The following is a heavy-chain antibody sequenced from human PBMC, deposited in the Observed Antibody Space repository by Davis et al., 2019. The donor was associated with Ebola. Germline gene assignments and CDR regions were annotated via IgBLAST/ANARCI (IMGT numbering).Heavy chain of an antibody. CDR1: GFSLSNARMG. V-gene: IGHV2-26*01. CDR2: NFSNDEK. CDR3: ARISRDGYNGGLDY. D-gene: IGHD5-24*01. Sequence: SGPTLVKPTETLTLTCTVSGFSLSNARMGVSWIRQPPGKALEWLAHNFSNDEKSYSTSLKSRLTISKDTSKSQVVLTMTNMDPVDTATYYCARISRDGYNGGLDYWGQGTLVTVSS. J-gene: IGHJ4*02.